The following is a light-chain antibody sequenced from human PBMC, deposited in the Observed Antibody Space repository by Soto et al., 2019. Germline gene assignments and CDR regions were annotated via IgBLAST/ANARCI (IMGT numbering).Light chain of an antibody. V-gene: IGLV2-23*01. J-gene: IGLJ3*02. CDR2: EST. Sequence: QSALTQPASVSGSHRQSITISCTGTGSALVNYNLVSWYQQPPGQAPRLVIYESTKRPSGVSDRFSASKSGNTASLTISGLQAEDEADYYCCSCVSGSPFDVLFGGGTKLTVL. CDR1: GSALVNYNL. CDR3: CSCVSGSPFDVL.